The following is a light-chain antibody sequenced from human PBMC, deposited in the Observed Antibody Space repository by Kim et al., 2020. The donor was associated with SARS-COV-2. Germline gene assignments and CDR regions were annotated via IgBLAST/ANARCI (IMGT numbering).Light chain of an antibody. CDR1: SLRSYY. J-gene: IGLJ2*01. CDR3: KPRDSSGNHPPV. Sequence: SSELTQDPAVSVALGRTVRITCQGDSLRSYYASWYQQKPGQAPVLVIYGKNNRPSGIPDRFSGSSSGNTASLTITWAQAEDEADYYCKPRDSSGNHPPVF. CDR2: GKN. V-gene: IGLV3-19*01.